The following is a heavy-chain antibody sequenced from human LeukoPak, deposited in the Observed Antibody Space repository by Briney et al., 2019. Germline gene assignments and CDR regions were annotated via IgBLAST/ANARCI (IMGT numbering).Heavy chain of an antibody. CDR2: INPNSGGT. CDR1: GYTFTGYY. V-gene: IGHV1-2*02. CDR3: AREDYGSGTPY. Sequence: ASVKVSCKASGYTFTGYYMHWVRQAPGQGLEWMGWINPNSGGTSYAQKFQGRVTMTRDTSISTAYMELSRLRSDDTAVYYCAREDYGSGTPYWGQGTLVTVSS. D-gene: IGHD3-10*01. J-gene: IGHJ4*02.